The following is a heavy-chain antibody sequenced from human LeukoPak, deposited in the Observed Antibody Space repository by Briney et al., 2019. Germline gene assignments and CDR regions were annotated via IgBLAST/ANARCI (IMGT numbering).Heavy chain of an antibody. CDR2: ISYDGSNK. CDR3: AKEVDY. V-gene: IGHV3-30*18. CDR1: GFTFSSYG. J-gene: IGHJ4*02. Sequence: GGSLRLSCAASGFTFSSYGMHWVRQAPGKGLEGVAVISYDGSNKYYADSVKGRFTISRDNSKNTLYLQMNSLRAEDTAVYYCAKEVDYWGQGTLVTVSS.